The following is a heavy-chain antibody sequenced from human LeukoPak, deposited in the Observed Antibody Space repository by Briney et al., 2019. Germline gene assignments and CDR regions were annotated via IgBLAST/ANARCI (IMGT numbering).Heavy chain of an antibody. D-gene: IGHD1-26*01. CDR2: ILYDASYK. CDR3: AKEDSVGGFFDS. J-gene: IGHJ4*02. V-gene: IGHV3-30*18. CDR1: GFTFSTFG. Sequence: GGSLRLSCAASGFTFSTFGMHWVRQAPGKGLEWVAIILYDASYKYYADSVKGRFTISRDNSRNTLYLQMNSLRAEDTAVNYCAKEDSVGGFFDSWGQGTLVTVSS.